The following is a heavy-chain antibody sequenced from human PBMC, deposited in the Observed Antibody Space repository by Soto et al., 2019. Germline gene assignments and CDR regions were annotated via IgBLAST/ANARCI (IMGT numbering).Heavy chain of an antibody. CDR3: ARGLEHFDY. CDR1: GFTFSSYA. J-gene: IGHJ4*02. Sequence: QVQLVESGGGVVQPGRSLRLSCAASGFTFSSYAMHWVRQAPGKGLEWVAVISYDGSNKYYADSVKGRFTISRDNSKNTLYLQMNSLRAEDTAVYYCARGLEHFDYWGQGNLVTVSS. V-gene: IGHV3-30-3*01. CDR2: ISYDGSNK.